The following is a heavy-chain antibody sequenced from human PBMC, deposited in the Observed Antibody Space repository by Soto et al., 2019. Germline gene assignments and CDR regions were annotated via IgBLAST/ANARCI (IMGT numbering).Heavy chain of an antibody. Sequence: EVQLVESGGGLVQPGGSLRLSCVDSGFTFSSYWMSWVRQAPVKGLEWVGNIKQDGSEENYVDSVKGRFTISRDKSKNSMYLQMNSLRVEDTAVYYWARIAEIGRGWDVWGQGTTVVVSS. V-gene: IGHV3-7*01. CDR2: IKQDGSEE. CDR1: GFTFSSYW. J-gene: IGHJ6*02. D-gene: IGHD6-13*01. CDR3: ARIAEIGRGWDV.